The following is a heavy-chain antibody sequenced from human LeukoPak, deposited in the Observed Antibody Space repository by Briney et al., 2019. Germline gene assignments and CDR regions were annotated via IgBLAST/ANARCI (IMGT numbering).Heavy chain of an antibody. CDR1: GGSLSSSSYY. CDR3: ARHPRVELADPGAPHI. CDR2: IYYTGST. J-gene: IGHJ3*02. V-gene: IGHV4-39*01. Sequence: SETLSPTCTVSGGSLSSSSYYWGWIRQPPGKGLEWIGSIYYTGSTYYNPSLRSRITISVDTSKNQFSLKLSFVTAADAAVYYCARHPRVELADPGAPHIWGQGTMVTVSS. D-gene: IGHD5-24*01.